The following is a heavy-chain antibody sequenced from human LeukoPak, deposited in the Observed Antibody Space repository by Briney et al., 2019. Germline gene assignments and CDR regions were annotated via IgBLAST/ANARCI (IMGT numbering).Heavy chain of an antibody. J-gene: IGHJ4*02. D-gene: IGHD2-21*02. CDR2: ISSGGTTK. CDR1: RFTFSSFG. Sequence: GRSLRLSCAASRFTFSSFGMHWVRQAPGKGLEWVAVISSGGTTKYYADSVKGRFTISRDNSKNTLYLQMNSLRGEDAAVYFCAKDDCGGDCYPDFWGQGTLVTVPS. CDR3: AKDDCGGDCYPDF. V-gene: IGHV3-30*18.